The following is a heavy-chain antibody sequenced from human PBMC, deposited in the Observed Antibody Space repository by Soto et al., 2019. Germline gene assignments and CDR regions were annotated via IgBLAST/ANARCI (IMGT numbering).Heavy chain of an antibody. D-gene: IGHD2-15*01. CDR3: ASRHCSGGSRYNPGFAS. J-gene: IGHJ4*02. CDR2: IFFTGNI. CDR1: GASLSSISYY. Sequence: PSETLSLTCTVSGASLSSISYYWGWIRQPPGKGLEWVGSIFFTGNIYYNPSLKSRVTISVDTSRNQFSLMVNSVTAADTAVYYCASRHCSGGSRYNPGFASWGQGALVTVS. V-gene: IGHV4-39*01.